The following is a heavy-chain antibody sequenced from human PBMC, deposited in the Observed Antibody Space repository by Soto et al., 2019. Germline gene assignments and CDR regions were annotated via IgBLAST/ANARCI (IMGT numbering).Heavy chain of an antibody. V-gene: IGHV3-30*18. CDR3: AKLVGGVKAIGAPGDWLDP. CDR2: ISHDGSEK. Sequence: QVQLVESGGGVVQPGDSLRLSCAASGFMFSGYGMHWIRQAPGKGLEWVEVISHDGSEKYYGDSVKGRCTVSRDNSNNTLFLQIDSLRAEDTAVYYCAKLVGGVKAIGAPGDWLDPWGQGTLVTVSS. J-gene: IGHJ5*02. D-gene: IGHD3-3*01. CDR1: GFMFSGYG.